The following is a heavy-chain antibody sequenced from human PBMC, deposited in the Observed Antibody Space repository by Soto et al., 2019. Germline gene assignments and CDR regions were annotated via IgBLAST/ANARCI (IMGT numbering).Heavy chain of an antibody. Sequence: EVQLVQSGAEMKKPGESLKISCKGSGYIFGNYWIGWVRQMPGKGLEWMGIVYPGDSDIRYSPSFQGQVTISADKSVTTASLQWDSLTASDTAIYYCARVGLLGASRNWYFDLWGRGTLVSVSS. J-gene: IGHJ2*01. D-gene: IGHD1-26*01. CDR3: ARVGLLGASRNWYFDL. V-gene: IGHV5-51*01. CDR2: VYPGDSDI. CDR1: GYIFGNYW.